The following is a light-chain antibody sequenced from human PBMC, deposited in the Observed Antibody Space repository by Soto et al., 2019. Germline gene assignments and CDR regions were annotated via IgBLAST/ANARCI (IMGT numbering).Light chain of an antibody. CDR2: KAS. CDR3: QQYNSYWT. CDR1: QTINTW. V-gene: IGKV1-5*03. J-gene: IGKJ1*01. Sequence: DIQMTQSPSTLSASVGDRVTITCRASQTINTWLAWYQQKPGKAPKLLIYKASSFEGGVPSRFSGSGSGTEFTLTISSLQPDDFATYYCQQYNSYWTFGQGTKVEIK.